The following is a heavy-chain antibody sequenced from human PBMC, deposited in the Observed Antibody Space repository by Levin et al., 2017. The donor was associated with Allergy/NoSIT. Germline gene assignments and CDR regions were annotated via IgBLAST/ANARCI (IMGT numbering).Heavy chain of an antibody. CDR2: IKNKADGATT. CDR3: AKDIYISSGTTGPLNYHFYGMDV. J-gene: IGHJ6*02. Sequence: GESLKISCAASGITFSNAWMSWARQAPGKGLEWVGRIKNKADGATTEYAAPVKGRFTISRDNAKSSLNLHMNSLRAEDTALYFCAKDIYISSGTTGPLNYHFYGMDVWGQGTTVTVSS. V-gene: IGHV3-15*05. D-gene: IGHD6-25*01. CDR1: GITFSNAW.